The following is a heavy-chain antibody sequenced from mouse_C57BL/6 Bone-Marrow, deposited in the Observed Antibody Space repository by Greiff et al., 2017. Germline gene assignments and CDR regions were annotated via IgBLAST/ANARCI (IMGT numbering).Heavy chain of an antibody. CDR2: FHPYNDDT. J-gene: IGHJ2*01. Sequence: QVQLQQSGAELVKPGASVKMSCKASGYTFTPYPLAWMKQNHGKSLEWIGNFHPYNDDTKYNEKFKGKATLTVEKSSSTVYLELSRVTSDDSAGYYCARGGNYGGYDMDYWGQGTTRTVSS. CDR3: ARGGNYGGYDMDY. V-gene: IGHV1-47*01. CDR1: GYTFTPYP. D-gene: IGHD2-14*01.